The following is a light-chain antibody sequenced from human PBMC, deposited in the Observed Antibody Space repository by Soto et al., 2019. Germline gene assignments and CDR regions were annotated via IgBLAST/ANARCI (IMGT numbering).Light chain of an antibody. J-gene: IGKJ1*01. V-gene: IGKV1-39*01. Sequence: DIQITQSPASLSSSLGGMVTITCRASQGISNYLAWYQQKPGKAPKLLIYAASSLQGGVPSRFSGSGSGTDFTLTISSLQPQDFATYYCQQSYSTPRTFGQGTKVDIK. CDR3: QQSYSTPRT. CDR1: QGISNY. CDR2: AAS.